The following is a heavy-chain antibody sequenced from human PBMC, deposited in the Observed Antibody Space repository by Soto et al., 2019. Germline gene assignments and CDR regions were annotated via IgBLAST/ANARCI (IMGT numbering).Heavy chain of an antibody. D-gene: IGHD2-2*02. CDR3: AKSPNFYCSSPNCYKYYFDH. V-gene: IGHV1-46*01. CDR1: GFSFSDYF. CDR2: INPSGDSR. Sequence: ASVKVSCKASGFSFSDYFMHWVRQAPGQGLEWMGIINPSGDSRNYAQKFQGRVTITRDTSTSTVYMDLNSLRPEDTAVYYCAKSPNFYCSSPNCYKYYFDHWGQGTRVTVSS. J-gene: IGHJ4*02.